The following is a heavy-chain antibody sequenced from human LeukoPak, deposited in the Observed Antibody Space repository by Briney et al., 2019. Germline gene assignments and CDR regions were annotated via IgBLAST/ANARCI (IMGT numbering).Heavy chain of an antibody. V-gene: IGHV1-18*01. CDR3: ARGIYYYYTSGHGAFDY. J-gene: IGHJ4*02. D-gene: IGHD3-22*01. CDR1: GYTFTNYG. Sequence: ASVKVSCKTSGYTFTNYGISWVRQAPGQWLEWMGWISPYNGNTNYAQKFQGRVTLTTDTSTSTAHMELRSLRSDDTALYYCARGIYYYYTSGHGAFDYWGQGTLVTVSS. CDR2: ISPYNGNT.